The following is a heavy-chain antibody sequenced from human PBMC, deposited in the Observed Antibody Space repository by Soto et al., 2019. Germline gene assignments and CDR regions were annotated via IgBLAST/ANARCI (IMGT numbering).Heavy chain of an antibody. Sequence: PGGSLRLSCAASGFTVSGKYMSWVRQAPGKGLEWVSVIYSTGSTYYADSVKGRFTISRDNSKNTLYLQMNSLRAEDTAVYYCSRQIFPYGMDVWGQGTTVTVS. CDR1: GFTVSGKY. V-gene: IGHV3-53*01. CDR2: IYSTGST. CDR3: SRQIFPYGMDV. J-gene: IGHJ6*02. D-gene: IGHD3-3*01.